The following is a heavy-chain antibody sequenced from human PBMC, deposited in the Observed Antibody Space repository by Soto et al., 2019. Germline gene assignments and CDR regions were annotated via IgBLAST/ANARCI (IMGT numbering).Heavy chain of an antibody. V-gene: IGHV3-15*01. J-gene: IGHJ4*02. CDR1: GFTFSNAW. CDR3: YSVGLVNQGSPGYYLF. D-gene: IGHD3-3*01. Sequence: GGYLRLSCAASGFTFSNAWMSWVRQAPGKGLEWVGRIKSKTDGGTTDYAAPVKGRSTISRDGSKNTPYLQMNSLKTEDTAVYYCYSVGLVNQGSPGYYLFCGQATLVTVS. CDR2: IKSKTDGGTT.